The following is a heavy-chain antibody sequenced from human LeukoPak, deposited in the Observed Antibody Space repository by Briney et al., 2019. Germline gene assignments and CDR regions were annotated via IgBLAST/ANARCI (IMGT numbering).Heavy chain of an antibody. D-gene: IGHD6-19*01. CDR1: GYTFTSYD. CDR2: MNPNSGNT. V-gene: IGHV1-8*01. CDR3: ARGYFGYSSGWYGGY. Sequence: GASVTVSFKASGYTFTSYDINWVRQATGQGLEWMGWMNPNSGNTGYAQKFQGRVTMTRNTSISTAYMELSSLRSEDTAVYYCARGYFGYSSGWYGGYWGQGTLVTVSS. J-gene: IGHJ4*02.